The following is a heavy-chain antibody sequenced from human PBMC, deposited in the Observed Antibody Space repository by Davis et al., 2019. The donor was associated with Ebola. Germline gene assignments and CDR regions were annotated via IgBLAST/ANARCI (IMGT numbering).Heavy chain of an antibody. J-gene: IGHJ4*02. CDR2: IRQKAYGGTT. V-gene: IGHV3-49*04. Sequence: PGGSLRLSCTASGFTSGDYAMNWVRQAPGKGLEWLGFIRQKAYGGTTEYAASVKGRFTISRDESENIAYLQMDSLKTEDTAVYYCTATPNSASADFDYWGQGTLVTVSS. D-gene: IGHD5-24*01. CDR1: GFTSGDYA. CDR3: TATPNSASADFDY.